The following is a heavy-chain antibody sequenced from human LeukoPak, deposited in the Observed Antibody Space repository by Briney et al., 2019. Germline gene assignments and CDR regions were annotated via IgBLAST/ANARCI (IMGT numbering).Heavy chain of an antibody. CDR2: IRYDGSNK. J-gene: IGHJ4*02. D-gene: IGHD3-3*01. CDR3: AKDDTYYDFWSGYSPVY. Sequence: GGSLRLSCAASGFTFSSYGMHWVRQAPGKGLEWVAFIRYDGSNKYYADSVKGRFTISRDNSKNTLYLQMNSLRAEDTAVYYCAKDDTYYDFWSGYSPVYWGQGTLVTVSS. CDR1: GFTFSSYG. V-gene: IGHV3-30*02.